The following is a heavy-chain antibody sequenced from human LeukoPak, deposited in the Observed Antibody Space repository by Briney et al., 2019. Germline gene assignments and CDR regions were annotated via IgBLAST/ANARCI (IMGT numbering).Heavy chain of an antibody. Sequence: TGGSLTLSCAASGFIFPAYWMHWVRQVPGKGLEWVSRIDSDGGTETYADAVRGRFTISRDNDKNTVFLQMNSLRVEDTAVYYCVREGTLALALDYWGPGTVVTVSS. CDR2: IDSDGGTE. CDR1: GFIFPAYW. CDR3: VREGTLALALDY. D-gene: IGHD6-19*01. J-gene: IGHJ4*02. V-gene: IGHV3-74*01.